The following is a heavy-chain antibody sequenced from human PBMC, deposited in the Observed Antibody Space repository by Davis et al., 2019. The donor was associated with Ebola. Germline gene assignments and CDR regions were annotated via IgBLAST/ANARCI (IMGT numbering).Heavy chain of an antibody. CDR1: GGSFRGYF. D-gene: IGHD4-17*01. V-gene: IGHV4-34*01. CDR2: ISQSGVT. CDR3: ARTAMTSVSGLGLGYNYFDP. J-gene: IGHJ5*02. Sequence: SETLSLTCAIYGGSFRGYFWSWMRQSPGKGMEWLGQISQSGVTTYNPSLKSRVTISMNTSNNQFYLRLDSVTAADTAVFYCARTAMTSVSGLGLGYNYFDPWGQGTLVTVST.